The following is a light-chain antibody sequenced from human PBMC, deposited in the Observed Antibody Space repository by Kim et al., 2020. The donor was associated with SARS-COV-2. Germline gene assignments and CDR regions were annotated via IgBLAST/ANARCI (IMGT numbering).Light chain of an antibody. CDR1: NIGSKG. V-gene: IGLV3-21*04. CDR3: QVWDSSSDHVV. J-gene: IGLJ2*01. Sequence: PGRTARITCGVNNIGSKGMPWYQQKPGHAPVLVIYYGSDRPSGITERFSGSNSGNTATLTISRVEAGDEADYYCQVWDSSSDHVVFGGGTQLTVL. CDR2: YGS.